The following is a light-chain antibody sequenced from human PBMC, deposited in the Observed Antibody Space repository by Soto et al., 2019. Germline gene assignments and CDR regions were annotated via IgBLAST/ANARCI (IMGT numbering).Light chain of an antibody. J-gene: IGLJ1*01. CDR1: SSDVGNSNG. CDR3: SSYTSSSTYV. Sequence: QSALTQPPSVSGSPGQSVAISCTGTSSDVGNSNGVSWYHQPPGTAPKLMIYDVNNRPSGVPDRFSGSKSGNTASLTISGLQADDEGDYYCSSYTSSSTYVFGTGTKLTVL. V-gene: IGLV2-18*02. CDR2: DVN.